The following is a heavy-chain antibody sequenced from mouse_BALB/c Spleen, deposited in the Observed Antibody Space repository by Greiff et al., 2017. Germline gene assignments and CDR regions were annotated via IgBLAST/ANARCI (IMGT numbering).Heavy chain of an antibody. CDR1: GYTFTDYN. CDR2: IYPYNGGT. CDR3: ARGDGNSFAY. V-gene: IGHV1S29*02. D-gene: IGHD2-1*01. J-gene: IGHJ3*01. Sequence: VQLQQSGPELVKPGASVKISCKASGYTFTDYNMHWVKQSHGKSLEWIGYIYPYNGGTGYNQKFKSKATLTVDNSSSTAYMELRSLTSEDSAVYYCARGDGNSFAYWGQGTLVTVSA.